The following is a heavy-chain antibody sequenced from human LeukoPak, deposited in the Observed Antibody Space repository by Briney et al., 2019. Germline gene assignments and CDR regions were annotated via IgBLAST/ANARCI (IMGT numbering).Heavy chain of an antibody. CDR1: GYTFTSYG. V-gene: IGHV1-18*01. Sequence: GASVKVSCKASGYTFTSYGISWVRQAPGQGLEWMGWISAYNGNTNYAQRLQGRVTMATDTSTSTAYMGLRSLRSDDTAVYYCARFRGNYGDYPRDYYYYYMDVWGKGTTVTVSS. CDR3: ARFRGNYGDYPRDYYYYYMDV. J-gene: IGHJ6*03. D-gene: IGHD4-17*01. CDR2: ISAYNGNT.